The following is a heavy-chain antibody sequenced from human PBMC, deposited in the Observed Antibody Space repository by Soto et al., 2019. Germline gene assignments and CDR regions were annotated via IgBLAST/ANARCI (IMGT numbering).Heavy chain of an antibody. D-gene: IGHD3-10*01. CDR2: INHSGST. CDR3: ARGRTYYYGSGSYSYNWFDP. J-gene: IGHJ5*02. Sequence: QVQLQQWGAGLLKPSETLSLTCAVYGGSFSGYYWSWIRQPPGKGLEWIGEINHSGSTNYNPSLKGRVTISVDTSKNQFSLKLSSVTAADTAVYYCARGRTYYYGSGSYSYNWFDPWGQGTLVTVSS. V-gene: IGHV4-34*01. CDR1: GGSFSGYY.